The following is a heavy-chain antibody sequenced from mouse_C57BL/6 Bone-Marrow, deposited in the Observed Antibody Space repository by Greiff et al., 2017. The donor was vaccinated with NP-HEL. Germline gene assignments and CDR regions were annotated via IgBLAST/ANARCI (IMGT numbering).Heavy chain of an antibody. V-gene: IGHV7-3*01. CDR1: GFTFTDYY. J-gene: IGHJ1*03. D-gene: IGHD1-2*01. Sequence: EVKVVESGGGLVQPGGSLSLSCAASGFTFTDYYMSWVRQPPGKALEWLGFIRNKANGYTTEYSASVKGWFTISRDNSQSILYLQMNALRAEDSATYYCARFITTDLGYFDVWGTGTTVTVSS. CDR2: IRNKANGYTT. CDR3: ARFITTDLGYFDV.